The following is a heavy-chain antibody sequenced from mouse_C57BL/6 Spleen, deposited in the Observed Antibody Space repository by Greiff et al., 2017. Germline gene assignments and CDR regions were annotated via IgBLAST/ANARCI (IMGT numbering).Heavy chain of an antibody. V-gene: IGHV1-18*01. CDR1: GYTFTDYN. Sequence: EVKLQQSGPELVKPGASVKIPCKASGYTFTDYNMDWVKQSHGKSLEWIGDINPNNGGTIYNQKFKGKATLTVDKSSSTAYMELRSLTSEDTAVYYCARYYDGYYAYWGQGTLVTVSA. J-gene: IGHJ3*01. CDR2: INPNNGGT. CDR3: ARYYDGYYAY. D-gene: IGHD2-3*01.